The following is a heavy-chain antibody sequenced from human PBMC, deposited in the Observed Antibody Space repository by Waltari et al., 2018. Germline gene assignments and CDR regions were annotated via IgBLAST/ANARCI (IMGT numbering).Heavy chain of an antibody. V-gene: IGHV4-34*01. D-gene: IGHD6-13*01. CDR2: INPSGST. CDR3: ARETQQPPVLYYYYMDV. J-gene: IGHJ6*03. Sequence: QVQLQQWGAGLLKPSETLSLTCAVYGGSFSGYYWSWIRQPPGKGLEWIGEINPSGSTNYNPALKSRVTISVDTSKNQFSLKLSSVTAADTAVYYCARETQQPPVLYYYYMDVWGKGTTVTVSS. CDR1: GGSFSGYY.